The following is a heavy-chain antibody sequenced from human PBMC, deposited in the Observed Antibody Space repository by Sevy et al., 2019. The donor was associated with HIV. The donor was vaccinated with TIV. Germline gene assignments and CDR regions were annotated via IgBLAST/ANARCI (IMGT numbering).Heavy chain of an antibody. Sequence: GPLRLSCAASGFTFDDYWMQWVRQAPGQGLEWVANIRQDGNELYYADSVKGRFTISRDNAKESLFLQMTNLRVEDTAIYYCARRYFDLWGQGTLVTVSS. CDR3: ARRYFDL. V-gene: IGHV3-7*01. J-gene: IGHJ4*02. CDR1: GFTFDDYW. CDR2: IRQDGNEL.